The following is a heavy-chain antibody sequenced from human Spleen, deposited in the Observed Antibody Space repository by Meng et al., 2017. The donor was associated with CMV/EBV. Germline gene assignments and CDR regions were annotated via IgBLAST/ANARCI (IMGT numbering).Heavy chain of an antibody. CDR2: INHSGST. CDR3: ARGVDIVVVPAATRQYNWFDP. D-gene: IGHD2-2*03. V-gene: IGHV4-34*01. J-gene: IGHJ5*02. CDR1: GGSFSGYY. Sequence: QVQLQQWGGGLLKPSETLSLPCAVYGGSFSGYYWSWIRQPPGKGLEWIGEINHSGSTNYNPSLKSRVTISVDTSKNQFSLKLSSVTAADTAVYYCARGVDIVVVPAATRQYNWFDPWGQGTLVTVSS.